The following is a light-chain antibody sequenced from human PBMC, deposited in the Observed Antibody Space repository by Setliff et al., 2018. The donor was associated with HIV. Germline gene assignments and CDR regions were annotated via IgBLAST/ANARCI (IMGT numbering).Light chain of an antibody. Sequence: QSALTQPASVSGSPGQSITISCTGTSSDVGGHNYVSWYQQHPGKAPKLIIYDVSNRPPGASNRFSGSKSGNTASLTISGLQAEDEADYYCSSYTNTPLYVFGTGTKVTVL. CDR2: DVS. J-gene: IGLJ1*01. V-gene: IGLV2-14*03. CDR3: SSYTNTPLYV. CDR1: SSDVGGHNY.